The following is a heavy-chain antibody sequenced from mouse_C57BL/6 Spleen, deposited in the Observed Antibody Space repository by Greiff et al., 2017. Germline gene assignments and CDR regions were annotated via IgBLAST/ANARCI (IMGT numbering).Heavy chain of an antibody. CDR1: GYAFSSYW. Sequence: QVQLKESGAELVKPGASVKISCKASGYAFSSYWMNWVKQRPGKGLEWIGQIYPGDGDTNYNGKFKGKATLTADKSSSTAYMELRSLTSEDSAVYFCARRIGDYYGSSYGYFDVWGTGTTVTVSS. CDR2: IYPGDGDT. D-gene: IGHD1-1*01. V-gene: IGHV1-80*01. CDR3: ARRIGDYYGSSYGYFDV. J-gene: IGHJ1*03.